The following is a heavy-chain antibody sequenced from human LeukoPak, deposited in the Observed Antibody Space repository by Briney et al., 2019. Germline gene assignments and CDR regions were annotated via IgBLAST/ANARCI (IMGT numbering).Heavy chain of an antibody. CDR1: GFTFSSYS. CDR3: ASGITGTPGAFDI. J-gene: IGHJ3*02. CDR2: ISSSSSTI. V-gene: IGHV3-48*04. Sequence: WGSLRLSCAASGFTFSSYSMNWVRQAPGQGLEWVSYISSSSSTIYYADSVKGRFTISRDNAKNSLYLQMNSLRAEDTAVYYCASGITGTPGAFDIWGQGTMVTVSS. D-gene: IGHD1-7*01.